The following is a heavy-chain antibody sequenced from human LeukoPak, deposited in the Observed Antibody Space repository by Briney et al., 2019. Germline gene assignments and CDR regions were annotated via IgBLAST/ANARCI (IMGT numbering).Heavy chain of an antibody. V-gene: IGHV3-48*04. Sequence: PGGSLRLSCEASGFTFSSYWMNWVRQAPGKGLEWVSYISSSGSTIYYADSVKGRFTISRDNAKNSLYLQMNSLRAEDTAVYYCARPPRVPGGGDYWGQGTLVTVSS. D-gene: IGHD3-3*01. CDR3: ARPPRVPGGGDY. CDR1: GFTFSSYW. CDR2: ISSSGSTI. J-gene: IGHJ4*02.